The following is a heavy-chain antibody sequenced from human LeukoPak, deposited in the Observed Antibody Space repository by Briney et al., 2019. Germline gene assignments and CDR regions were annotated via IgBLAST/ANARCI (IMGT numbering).Heavy chain of an antibody. CDR3: ARGSSSSPAVAGEYYFDY. V-gene: IGHV4-34*01. Sequence: SETLSLTCAAYGGSFSGYYWSWIRQPPGKGLEWIGEINHSGSTNYNPSLKSRVTISVDTSKNQFSLKLSSVTAADTAVYYCARGSSSSPAVAGEYYFDYWGQGTLVTVSS. J-gene: IGHJ4*02. CDR1: GGSFSGYY. D-gene: IGHD6-19*01. CDR2: INHSGST.